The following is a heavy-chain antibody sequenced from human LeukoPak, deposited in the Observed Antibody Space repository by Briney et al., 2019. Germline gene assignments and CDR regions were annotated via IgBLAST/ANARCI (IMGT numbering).Heavy chain of an antibody. CDR3: ARVEYSSSSFDY. CDR2: ISYDGSNT. CDR1: GSTSSSYA. J-gene: IGHJ4*02. V-gene: IGHV3-30-3*01. Sequence: GGSLRLSCAASGSTSSSYAMHWGRQAPGKGLEWVAVISYDGSNTYYADSVKGRFTISRDNSKNTLYLQMNSLRAEDTAVYYCARVEYSSSSFDYCGQGSLVTVSS. D-gene: IGHD6-6*01.